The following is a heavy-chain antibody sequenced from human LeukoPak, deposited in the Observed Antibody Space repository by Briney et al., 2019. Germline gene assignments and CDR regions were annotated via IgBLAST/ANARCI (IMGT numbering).Heavy chain of an antibody. V-gene: IGHV3-7*01. CDR1: GFTFRNYW. CDR2: IKYDGSEM. CDR3: ARTRGLDY. J-gene: IGHJ4*02. D-gene: IGHD2-2*01. Sequence: GGSLRLSCAGSGFTFRNYWMTWVRQAPGKGLEGVANIKYDGSEMYYVDSVKGRFTISRDNAMNSLYLQMNDLRAEDTAVYYCARTRGLDYWGQGTLVTVSS.